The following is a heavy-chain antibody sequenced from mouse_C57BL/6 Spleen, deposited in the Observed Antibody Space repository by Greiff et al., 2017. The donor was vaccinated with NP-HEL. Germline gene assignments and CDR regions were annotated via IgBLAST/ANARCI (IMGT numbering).Heavy chain of an antibody. D-gene: IGHD4-1*02. CDR1: GYTFTSYW. V-gene: IGHV1-50*01. CDR2: IDPSDSYT. J-gene: IGHJ2*01. Sequence: VQLQQSGAELVKPGASVKLSCKASGYTFTSYWMQWVKQRPGQGLEWIGEIDPSDSYTNYNQKFKGKATLTVDTSSSTAYMQLRSLTSEDSAVYYGAGPPNWPEGDSGGQATTLTVSS. CDR3: AGPPNWPEGDS.